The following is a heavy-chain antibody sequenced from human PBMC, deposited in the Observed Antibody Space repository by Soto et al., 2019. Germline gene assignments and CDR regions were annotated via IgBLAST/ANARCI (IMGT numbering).Heavy chain of an antibody. CDR1: GGTFSSYA. CDR3: ARALKYSSGYYYYGMDV. CDR2: IIPILGIA. D-gene: IGHD6-19*01. J-gene: IGHJ6*02. Sequence: ASVKVSCKASGGTFSSYAISWVRQAPGQGLEWMGRIIPILGIANYAQKFQGRVTITADKSTSTAYMELSSLRSEDTAVYYCARALKYSSGYYYYGMDVWGQGTTVTVSS. V-gene: IGHV1-69*04.